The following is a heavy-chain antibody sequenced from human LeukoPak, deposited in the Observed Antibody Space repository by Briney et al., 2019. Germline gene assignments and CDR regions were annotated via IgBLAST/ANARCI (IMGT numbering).Heavy chain of an antibody. J-gene: IGHJ4*02. Sequence: SETLSLTCTVSGGSISSYYWSWIRQPPGKGLEWIGYIYHSGSTNYNPSLKSRVTISVDTSKNQISLKLSPATAADTAVYYCARAEQWLVPSVSFDYWGQGTLVTVSS. CDR3: ARAEQWLVPSVSFDY. D-gene: IGHD6-19*01. CDR1: GGSISSYY. CDR2: IYHSGST. V-gene: IGHV4-59*01.